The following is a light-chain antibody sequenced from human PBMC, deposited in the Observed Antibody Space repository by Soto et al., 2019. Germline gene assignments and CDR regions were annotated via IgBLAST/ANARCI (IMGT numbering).Light chain of an antibody. CDR1: QSINGW. J-gene: IGKJ1*01. CDR2: KAS. CDR3: QHQTT. Sequence: DIQMTQSPSTLSASVGDRVTITCRASQSINGWLGWYQQKPGKAPRLLIYKASSLESGVPSRFSGSGSGTEFTLTIVNLQPDDSATYYCQHQTTFAQGTKVEI. V-gene: IGKV1-5*03.